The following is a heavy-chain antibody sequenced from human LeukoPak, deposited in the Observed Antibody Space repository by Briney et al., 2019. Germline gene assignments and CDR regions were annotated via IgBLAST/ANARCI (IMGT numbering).Heavy chain of an antibody. D-gene: IGHD3-10*01. CDR3: TTYGSGRKFDY. Sequence: GGSLRLSCAVSGFTFYNYGMSWVRQIPGKGLEWVGRIESKTDGGTTDYAAPVKGRFTISRDDSTNTLYLQMNSLKSEDTAVYYCTTYGSGRKFDYWGQGILVTVSS. V-gene: IGHV3-15*04. CDR1: GFTFYNYG. CDR2: IESKTDGGTT. J-gene: IGHJ4*02.